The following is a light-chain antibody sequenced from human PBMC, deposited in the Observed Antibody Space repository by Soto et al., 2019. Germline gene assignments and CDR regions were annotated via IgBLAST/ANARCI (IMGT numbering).Light chain of an antibody. V-gene: IGLV2-8*01. Sequence: QSVLTQPPSASGSPGQSVTISCTGSSSDIGGYNYVSWYQQHPGKVPKLIIYEVTRRPSGISDRFSGSKSDNTASLTISGLRAEDEAHYHCCSYAGSRTFVFGGGTKLTVL. J-gene: IGLJ3*02. CDR2: EVT. CDR3: CSYAGSRTFV. CDR1: SSDIGGYNY.